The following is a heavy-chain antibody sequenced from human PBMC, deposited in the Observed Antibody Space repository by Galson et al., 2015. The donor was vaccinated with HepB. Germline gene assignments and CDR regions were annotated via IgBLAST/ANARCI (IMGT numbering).Heavy chain of an antibody. CDR2: ISYDGSNK. Sequence: SLRLSCAASGFTFSSYAMHWVRQAPGKGLEWVAVISYDGSNKYYADSVKGRFTISRDNSKNTLYLQMNSLRAEDTAVYYCARDPTTQNYDILTGYYIFDYWGQGTLVTVSS. D-gene: IGHD3-9*01. V-gene: IGHV3-30-3*01. CDR1: GFTFSSYA. CDR3: ARDPTTQNYDILTGYYIFDY. J-gene: IGHJ4*02.